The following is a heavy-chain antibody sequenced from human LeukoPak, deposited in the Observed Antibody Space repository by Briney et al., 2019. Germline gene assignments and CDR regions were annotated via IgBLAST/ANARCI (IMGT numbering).Heavy chain of an antibody. Sequence: GASVKVSCKASGYTFSGYYIHWVRQAPGQGLEWLGWINPNSGGTKYAQKFQGRVTMTRDTSISTAYMELRSLTSDDTAVYYCTRDHALWSNCFDYWGQGTLVTVSS. D-gene: IGHD2/OR15-2a*01. CDR3: TRDHALWSNCFDY. CDR1: GYTFSGYY. J-gene: IGHJ4*02. V-gene: IGHV1-2*02. CDR2: INPNSGGT.